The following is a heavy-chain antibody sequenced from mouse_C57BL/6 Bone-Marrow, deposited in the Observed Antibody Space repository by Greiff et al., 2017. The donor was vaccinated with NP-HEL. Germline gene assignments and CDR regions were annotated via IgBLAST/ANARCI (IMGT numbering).Heavy chain of an antibody. D-gene: IGHD1-1*01. V-gene: IGHV1-9*01. CDR1: GYTFTGYW. J-gene: IGHJ2*01. CDR3: AREGKTVVATKSFDY. CDR2: ILPGSGST. Sequence: VKLMESGAELMKPGASVKLSCKATGYTFTGYWIEWVKQRPGHGLEWIGEILPGSGSTNYNEKFKGKATFTADTSSNTAYMQLSSLTTEDSAIYYCAREGKTVVATKSFDYWGQGTTLTVSS.